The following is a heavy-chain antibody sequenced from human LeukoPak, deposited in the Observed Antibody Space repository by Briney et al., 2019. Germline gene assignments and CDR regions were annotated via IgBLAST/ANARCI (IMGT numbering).Heavy chain of an antibody. CDR1: GFTFSSYS. V-gene: IGHV3-21*01. D-gene: IGHD5-18*01. Sequence: GGSLRLSCAASGFTFSSYSMNWVRQAPGKGLEWVSSTSSSSSYIYYADSVKGRFTISRDNAKSSLYLQMNSLRAEDTAVYYCARGGPRYIRGMDVWGQGTTVTVSS. J-gene: IGHJ6*02. CDR2: TSSSSSYI. CDR3: ARGGPRYIRGMDV.